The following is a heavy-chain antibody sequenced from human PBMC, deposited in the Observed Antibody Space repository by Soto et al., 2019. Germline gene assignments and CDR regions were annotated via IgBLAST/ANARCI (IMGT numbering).Heavy chain of an antibody. CDR1: GFSFSSYW. D-gene: IGHD3-10*01. J-gene: IGHJ6*02. V-gene: IGHV3-7*03. CDR3: ARDDYYGSGRSYYYYYGMDV. CDR2: IKQDGSEI. Sequence: EVQLLESGGGSVQPGGSLRLSCAASGFSFSSYWMSWVRQAPGKGLEWVANIKQDGSEIYYVDSVKGRFTISRDNAKNSLYLQMNSLRAEDAAVYYCARDDYYGSGRSYYYYYGMDVWGQGTTVTVSS.